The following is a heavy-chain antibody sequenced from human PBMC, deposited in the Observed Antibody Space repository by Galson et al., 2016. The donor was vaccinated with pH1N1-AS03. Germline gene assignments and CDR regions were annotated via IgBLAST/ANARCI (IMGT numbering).Heavy chain of an antibody. CDR1: GFTFSSHG. Sequence: SLRLSCAASGFTFSSHGMHWVRQTPGKGLEWVAVIWHDGSEKYYADSVKGRFTISRDNSKKTLYLQMNSLSAEDTAVYYCARDRHYYDYIWGTYRYDWYFDLWGRGTLVTVSS. D-gene: IGHD3-16*02. V-gene: IGHV3-33*01. CDR2: IWHDGSEK. J-gene: IGHJ2*01. CDR3: ARDRHYYDYIWGTYRYDWYFDL.